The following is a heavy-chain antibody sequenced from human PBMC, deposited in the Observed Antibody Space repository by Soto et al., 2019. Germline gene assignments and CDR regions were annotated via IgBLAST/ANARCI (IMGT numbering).Heavy chain of an antibody. CDR3: FQAEDCIRDPDPVLAFRLNRSSDL. CDR2: IRSKAYGGTT. J-gene: IGHJ2*01. D-gene: IGHD2-21*02. Sequence: GKGLEWLGFIRSKAYGGTTEYAASVKGRFTISRDDFKSIAYLQMNSLKTEDTAVYFFFQAEDCIRDPDPVLAFRLNRSSDL. V-gene: IGHV3-49*02.